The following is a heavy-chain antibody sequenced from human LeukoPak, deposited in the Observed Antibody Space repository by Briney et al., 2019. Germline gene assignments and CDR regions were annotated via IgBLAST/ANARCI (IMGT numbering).Heavy chain of an antibody. CDR2: IRTHNGNT. CDR3: ARVVYGGNYYYYMDV. D-gene: IGHD4-23*01. V-gene: IGHV1-18*01. Sequence: ASVKVFCKASGYTFTSYGISWVRQAPGQGLEWMGWIRTHNGNTNCAQKFQGRVTMTTDTSTSTAYMELRSLRSDDTAVYYCARVVYGGNYYYYMDVWGKGTTVTVSS. CDR1: GYTFTSYG. J-gene: IGHJ6*03.